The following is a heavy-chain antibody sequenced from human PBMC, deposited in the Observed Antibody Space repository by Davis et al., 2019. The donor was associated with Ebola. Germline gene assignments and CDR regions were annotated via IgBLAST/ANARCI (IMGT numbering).Heavy chain of an antibody. J-gene: IGHJ6*04. CDR1: GFTFSSYA. Sequence: GESLKISCSASGFTFSSYAMHWVRQASGKGLEWVGRIRSKANSYATAYAASVKGRFTISRDDSKNTAYLQMNSLKTEDTAVYYCTRHCSSTSCYVDYYYYGMDVWGKGTTVTVSS. V-gene: IGHV3-73*01. CDR3: TRHCSSTSCYVDYYYYGMDV. D-gene: IGHD2-2*01. CDR2: IRSKANSYAT.